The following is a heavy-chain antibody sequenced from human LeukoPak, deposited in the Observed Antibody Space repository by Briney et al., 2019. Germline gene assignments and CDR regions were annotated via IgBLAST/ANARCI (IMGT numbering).Heavy chain of an antibody. V-gene: IGHV4-59*12. J-gene: IGHJ4*02. CDR2: IYYSGST. Sequence: SETLSLTCTVSGGSISSYYWSWIRQPPGKGLEWIGYIYYSGSTNYNPSLKSRVTISVDTSKNQLSLKLNSVTAADTAVYYCARDIDKTAMVFKSFDNWGQGTLVTVSS. CDR1: GGSISSYY. D-gene: IGHD5-18*01. CDR3: ARDIDKTAMVFKSFDN.